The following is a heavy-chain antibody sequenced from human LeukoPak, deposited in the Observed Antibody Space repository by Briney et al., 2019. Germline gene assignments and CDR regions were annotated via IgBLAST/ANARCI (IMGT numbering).Heavy chain of an antibody. J-gene: IGHJ5*02. Sequence: SGPTLVKPTQTLTLTCTFSGFSLSTSGVGVGWIRQPPGKALEWLALIYWNDDKRYSPSLKSRLTITKDTSKNQVVLTMTNMDPVDTATYYCAHRLVDVQDIVVVPAASGWFDPWGQGTLVTVSS. CDR2: IYWNDDK. CDR1: GFSLSTSGVG. CDR3: AHRLVDVQDIVVVPAASGWFDP. V-gene: IGHV2-5*01. D-gene: IGHD2-2*01.